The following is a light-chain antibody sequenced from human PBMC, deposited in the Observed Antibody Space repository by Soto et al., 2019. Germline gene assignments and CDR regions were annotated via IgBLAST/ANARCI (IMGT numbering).Light chain of an antibody. Sequence: QSVLTQPPSASGTPGQRVTISCSGSSSNIGSNYIYWYQQLPGTAPKLLIYRDNQRPSGVPDRFSGSKSGTSASLAISGLRSEDDADYYCVGWDDSLSGVVFGGGTKLTVL. CDR2: RDN. J-gene: IGLJ2*01. V-gene: IGLV1-47*01. CDR3: VGWDDSLSGVV. CDR1: SSNIGSNY.